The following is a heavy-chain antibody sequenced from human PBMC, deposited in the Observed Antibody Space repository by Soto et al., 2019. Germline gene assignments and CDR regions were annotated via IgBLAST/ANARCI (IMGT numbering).Heavy chain of an antibody. J-gene: IGHJ4*02. V-gene: IGHV3-11*06. D-gene: IGHD2-8*01. CDR1: GFTFSDYY. CDR3: ARAGYCTNGVCSDFDY. Sequence: PGGSLRLSCAASGFTFSDYYMSWIRQAPGKGLEWVSYISSSSSYTNYADSVKGRFTISRDNAKNSLYLQMNSLRAEDTAVYYCARAGYCTNGVCSDFDYWGRGTLVTVSS. CDR2: ISSSSSYT.